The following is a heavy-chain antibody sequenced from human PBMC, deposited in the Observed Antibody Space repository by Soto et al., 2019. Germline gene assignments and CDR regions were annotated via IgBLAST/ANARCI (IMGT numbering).Heavy chain of an antibody. J-gene: IGHJ6*02. V-gene: IGHV3-30*04. CDR3: ARDRVCTSATCGEFDYYYYYGMDV. CDR2: ISYDGNNK. CDR1: GFTFSNYA. Sequence: QVQLVESGGGVVQPGRSLRLSCAASGFTFSNYAMHWVRQAPGKGLEWVAIISYDGNNKYNADSVKGRFTISRDNSKNTLYLQMNSLRAEDPAVYYCARDRVCTSATCGEFDYYYYYGMDVWGQGTTVTVS. D-gene: IGHD2-2*01.